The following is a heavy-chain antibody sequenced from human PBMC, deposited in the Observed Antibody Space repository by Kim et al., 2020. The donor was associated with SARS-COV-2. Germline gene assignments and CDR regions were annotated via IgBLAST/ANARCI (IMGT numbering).Heavy chain of an antibody. CDR2: IFHSGTA. D-gene: IGHD2-15*01. V-gene: IGHV4-4*02. CDR1: GDVISSSNW. J-gene: IGHJ4*02. Sequence: SETLSLTCAVSGDVISSSNWWTWVRQPPGKGLEWIGEIFHSGTANYNPSLKSRLTISVDKSKNHFSLILNSVTAADTAVYYCARGGNFGGTALGLDFWGQGTLVTVSS. CDR3: ARGGNFGGTALGLDF.